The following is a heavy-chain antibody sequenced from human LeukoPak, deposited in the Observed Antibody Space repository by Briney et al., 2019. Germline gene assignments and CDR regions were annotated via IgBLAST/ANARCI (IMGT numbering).Heavy chain of an antibody. V-gene: IGHV4-38-2*02. Sequence: SETLSLTCTVSGYSISSGYYWGWIRQPPGQGLEWIGSIYHSGSTYYNPSLKSRVTISVDTSKNQFSLKLSSVTAADTAVYYCARVETTVTTDIAFDIWGQGTMVTVSS. D-gene: IGHD4-17*01. CDR3: ARVETTVTTDIAFDI. J-gene: IGHJ3*02. CDR2: IYHSGST. CDR1: GYSISSGYY.